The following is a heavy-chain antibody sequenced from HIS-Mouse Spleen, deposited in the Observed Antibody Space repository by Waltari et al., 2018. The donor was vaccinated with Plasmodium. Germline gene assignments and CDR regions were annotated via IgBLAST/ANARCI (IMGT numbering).Heavy chain of an antibody. CDR2: ISSSSSYK. CDR3: ARDHNWNYDY. D-gene: IGHD1-7*01. J-gene: IGHJ4*02. Sequence: EVQLVESGGGVVKPGGSLRLSCAASGITFSRYSMNWVRQAPGKGLGWVSSISSSSSYKYYADSVKGRFTISRDNAKNSLYLQMNSLRAEDTAVYYCARDHNWNYDYWGQGTLVTVSS. V-gene: IGHV3-21*01. CDR1: GITFSRYS.